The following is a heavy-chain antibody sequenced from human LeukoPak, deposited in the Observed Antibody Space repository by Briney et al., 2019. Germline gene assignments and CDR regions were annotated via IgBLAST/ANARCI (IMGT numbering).Heavy chain of an antibody. D-gene: IGHD2-2*01. V-gene: IGHV3-23*01. CDR2: ISGSGGST. Sequence: GGSLRLSCAASGFTFSSYAMSWVRQAPGKGLEWVSAISGSGGSTYYADSVKGRFTISRDNSKNTLYLQMNSLRAEDTAVYYCGRIVVVPAASHGMDVWGQGTTVTVSS. J-gene: IGHJ6*02. CDR3: GRIVVVPAASHGMDV. CDR1: GFTFSSYA.